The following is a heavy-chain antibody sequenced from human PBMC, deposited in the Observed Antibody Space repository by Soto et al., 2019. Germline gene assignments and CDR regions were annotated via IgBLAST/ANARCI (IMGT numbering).Heavy chain of an antibody. CDR3: TRTFYAYPYYYGMDV. V-gene: IGHV4-31*03. CDR1: GGSISSGGYY. D-gene: IGHD2-2*01. CDR2: IYYSGST. J-gene: IGHJ6*02. Sequence: SETLSLTCTVSGGSISSGGYYWSWIRQHPGKGLEWIGYIYYSGSTYYNPSLKSRVTISVDTSKNQFSLKLSSVTAADTAVYYCTRTFYAYPYYYGMDVWGQGTTVT.